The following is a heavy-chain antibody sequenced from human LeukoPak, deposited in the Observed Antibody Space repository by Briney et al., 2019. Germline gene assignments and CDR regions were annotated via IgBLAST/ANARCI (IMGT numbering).Heavy chain of an antibody. J-gene: IGHJ4*02. V-gene: IGHV4-59*01. CDR2: IYYNERS. CDR3: AKSPQYFDQLLDGDSRYYFGD. D-gene: IGHD3-9*01. CDR1: GVSISNFF. Sequence: SETLSLTCTVSGVSISNFFWSWIRQPPGKGLEWIGYIYYNERSNYNPSLKGRVTISIDTSKNQFSLNLNSVTAADTAVYYCAKSPQYFDQLLDGDSRYYFGDWGQGTLVTVSS.